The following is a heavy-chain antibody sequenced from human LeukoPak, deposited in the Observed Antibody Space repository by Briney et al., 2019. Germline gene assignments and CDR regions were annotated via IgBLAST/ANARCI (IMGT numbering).Heavy chain of an antibody. J-gene: IGHJ3*02. Sequence: SETLSLTCTVSGGSISSYYWSWIRQPPGKGLEWIGYIYYSGSTNYNPSLKSRVTISVDTSKNQFSLKLSSVTAADTAVYYCARLGILAAAEPDAFDIWGQGTMVTVSS. CDR2: IYYSGST. D-gene: IGHD1-26*01. CDR3: ARLGILAAAEPDAFDI. V-gene: IGHV4-59*08. CDR1: GGSISSYY.